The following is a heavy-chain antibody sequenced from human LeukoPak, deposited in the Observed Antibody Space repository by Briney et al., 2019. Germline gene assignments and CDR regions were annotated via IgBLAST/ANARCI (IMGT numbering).Heavy chain of an antibody. CDR1: GFTFDDYA. V-gene: IGHV3-9*01. J-gene: IGHJ4*02. D-gene: IGHD5-12*01. Sequence: GGSLRLSCAASGFTFDDYAMHWVRQAPGKGLEWVSGISWNSGSIGYADSVKGRFTISRDNAKNSLYLQMNSLRAEDTALYYCAKDRGYSGYAEAGLDYWGQGTLVTVSS. CDR3: AKDRGYSGYAEAGLDY. CDR2: ISWNSGSI.